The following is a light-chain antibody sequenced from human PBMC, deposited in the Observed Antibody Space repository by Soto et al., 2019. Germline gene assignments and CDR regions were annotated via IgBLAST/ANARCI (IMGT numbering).Light chain of an antibody. Sequence: DSVLTQSPVTLSLSTGERATLSCRASQSVRTYLAWYQVKPGQAPRLLIYDASSRASGVPARFSGSGSGTDFTLTISSLEPEDFALYYCQQRNSWPPITFGQGTRLEIK. CDR3: QQRNSWPPIT. CDR2: DAS. CDR1: QSVRTY. V-gene: IGKV3-11*01. J-gene: IGKJ5*01.